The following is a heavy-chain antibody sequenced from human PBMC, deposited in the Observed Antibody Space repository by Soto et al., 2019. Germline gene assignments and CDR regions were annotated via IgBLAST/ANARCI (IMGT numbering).Heavy chain of an antibody. D-gene: IGHD6-13*01. CDR1: GFTFDDYT. Sequence: PGGSLRLSCAASGFTFDDYTMHWVRQAPGKGLEWVSLISWDGGSTYYADSVKGRFTISRDNSKNSLYLQMNSLRTEDTALYYCAKGGSSSWYDCAHAFDIWGQGTMVTVSS. CDR2: ISWDGGST. CDR3: AKGGSSSWYDCAHAFDI. J-gene: IGHJ3*02. V-gene: IGHV3-43*01.